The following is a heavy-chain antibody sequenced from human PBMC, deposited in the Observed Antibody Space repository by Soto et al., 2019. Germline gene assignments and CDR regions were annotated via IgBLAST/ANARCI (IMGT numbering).Heavy chain of an antibody. CDR3: VKQAHGLDGVAFDY. D-gene: IGHD2-15*01. J-gene: IGHJ4*02. CDR1: GFIFSEST. Sequence: GGSLRLSCSSSGFIFSESTIYWVRQVPGKGLEAISAVSTSGRSTYYADSVKDRFTISRDNSKNTLFLQMGSLRPEDTAIYYCVKQAHGLDGVAFDYWGQGTQVTVSS. V-gene: IGHV3-64D*06. CDR2: VSTSGRST.